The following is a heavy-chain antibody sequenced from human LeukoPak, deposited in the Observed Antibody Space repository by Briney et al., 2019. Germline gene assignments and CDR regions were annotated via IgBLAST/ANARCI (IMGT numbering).Heavy chain of an antibody. Sequence: PQTLSLTCTVSGGSISSGGYYWSWIRQHPGKGLEWIGYIYYSGSTYYNPSLKSRVTISVDTSKNQFSLKLSSVTAADTAVYYCARGDRYGGNSGGANDYWGQGTLVTVSS. CDR2: IYYSGST. V-gene: IGHV4-31*03. CDR3: ARGDRYGGNSGGANDY. CDR1: GGSISSGGYY. J-gene: IGHJ4*02. D-gene: IGHD4-23*01.